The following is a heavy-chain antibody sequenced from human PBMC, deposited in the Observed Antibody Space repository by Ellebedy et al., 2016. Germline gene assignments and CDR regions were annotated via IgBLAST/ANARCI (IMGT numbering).Heavy chain of an antibody. CDR1: GFMFTRHA. V-gene: IGHV3-21*01. J-gene: IGHJ4*02. CDR3: ARDPDTANKIDY. CDR2: ITSSGGHM. D-gene: IGHD5-18*01. Sequence: GESLKISXAASGFMFTRHAMSWVRQAPGKGLEWVSFITSSGGHMYYADSVKGRFTISRDNAKNSLYLHMNSLRAEDTAIYYCARDPDTANKIDYWGQGTLVTVSA.